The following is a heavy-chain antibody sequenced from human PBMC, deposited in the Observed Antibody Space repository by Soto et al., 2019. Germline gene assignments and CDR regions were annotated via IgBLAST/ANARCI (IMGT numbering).Heavy chain of an antibody. CDR2: IYYSGST. J-gene: IGHJ3*01. CDR3: ARGTRVVGL. V-gene: IGHV4-59*08. Sequence: SETLSLTCTVSVGSISSYYWSWIRQPPGKGLEWIGYIYYSGSTNYNPSLKSRVTISVDTSKNQFSLKLSSVTAADTAVYYCARGTRVVGLWGQGTMVTVSS. CDR1: VGSISSYY. D-gene: IGHD3-16*02.